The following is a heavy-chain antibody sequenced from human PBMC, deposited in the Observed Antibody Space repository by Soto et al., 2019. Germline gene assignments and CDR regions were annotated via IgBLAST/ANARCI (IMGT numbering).Heavy chain of an antibody. CDR1: GFTFSSYA. CDR3: AQSQVGATTLYYYYYGMDV. D-gene: IGHD1-26*01. Sequence: EVQLLEAGGGLVQPGGSLRLSCADSGFTFSSYAMSWVRQAPGKGLEWVSAISGSGGSTYYADSVKGRFTISRDNSKNTLYLQMNSLRAEDTAVYYCAQSQVGATTLYYYYYGMDVWGQGTTVTVSS. CDR2: ISGSGGST. J-gene: IGHJ6*02. V-gene: IGHV3-23*01.